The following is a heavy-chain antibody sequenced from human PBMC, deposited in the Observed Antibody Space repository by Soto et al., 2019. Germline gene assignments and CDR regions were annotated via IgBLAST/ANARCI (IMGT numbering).Heavy chain of an antibody. CDR2: ILVDGRT. CDR1: GFPCGSYD. CDR3: AKATATGGGAFDF. J-gene: IGHJ3*01. D-gene: IGHD2-8*02. Sequence: GGSLRLSCAASGFPCGSYDMTWVRQAPGKGLEWVSTILVDGRTFYVDSVKGRFTISRDNSRNTVYLQMNSLTAGDTALYYCAKATATGGGAFDFCGQGTMVT. V-gene: IGHV3-23*01.